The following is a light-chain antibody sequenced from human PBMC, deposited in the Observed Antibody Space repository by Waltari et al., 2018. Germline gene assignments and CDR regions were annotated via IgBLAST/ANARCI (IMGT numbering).Light chain of an antibody. CDR3: QQYNSYTWT. J-gene: IGKJ1*01. Sequence: DIQMTQSPSTLSASVGDRVTITCRARQSISSWLAWYQQKPGKAPKLLIYKASSLESGVPSMFSGSGSGTEFTLTISSLQPDDFATYYCQQYNSYTWTFGQGTKVEIK. CDR2: KAS. CDR1: QSISSW. V-gene: IGKV1-5*03.